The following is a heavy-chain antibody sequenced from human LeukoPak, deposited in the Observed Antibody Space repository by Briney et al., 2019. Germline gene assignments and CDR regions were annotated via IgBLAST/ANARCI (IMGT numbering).Heavy chain of an antibody. CDR1: GFTLSTFW. CDR3: ARPRWLQFGPHDS. Sequence: GGSLRLSCAASGFTLSTFWMSWVRQAPGKGLEWVANIKQDGSERHYVDSVKGRFTISRDNAKNSLYLQMNSLRAEDTAAYYCARPRWLQFGPHDSWGQGTLVTVSS. D-gene: IGHD5-24*01. J-gene: IGHJ4*02. CDR2: IKQDGSER. V-gene: IGHV3-7*01.